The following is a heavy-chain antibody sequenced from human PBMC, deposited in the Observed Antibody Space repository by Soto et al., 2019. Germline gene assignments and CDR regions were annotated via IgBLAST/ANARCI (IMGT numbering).Heavy chain of an antibody. CDR2: ISYDGSNK. D-gene: IGHD3-22*01. Sequence: QVQLVESGGGVVQPGRSLRLSCAASGFTFSSYAMHWVRQAPGKGLEWVAVISYDGSNKYYADSVKGRFTISRDNSKNTLYLQMNSLRAEDTAVYYCARDLTKDYYDSSGYFNDAFDIWGQGTMVTVSS. CDR1: GFTFSSYA. J-gene: IGHJ3*02. CDR3: ARDLTKDYYDSSGYFNDAFDI. V-gene: IGHV3-30-3*01.